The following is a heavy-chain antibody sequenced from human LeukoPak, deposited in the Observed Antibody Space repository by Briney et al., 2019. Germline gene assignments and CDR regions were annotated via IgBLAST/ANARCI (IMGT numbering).Heavy chain of an antibody. J-gene: IGHJ6*03. CDR2: IYYSGST. CDR3: ARDLYSSTPYYYYMDV. V-gene: IGHV4-39*01. Sequence: SETLSLTCTVSGGSISSSSYYWGWIRQPPGKGLEWIGSIYYSGSTYYNPSLKSRVTISVDTSKNQFSLKLSSVTAADTAVYYCARDLYSSTPYYYYMDVWGKGTTVTVSS. CDR1: GGSISSSSYY. D-gene: IGHD5-18*01.